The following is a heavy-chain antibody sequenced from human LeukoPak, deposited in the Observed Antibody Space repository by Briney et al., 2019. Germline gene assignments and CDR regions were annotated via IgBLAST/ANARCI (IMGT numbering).Heavy chain of an antibody. J-gene: IGHJ4*02. Sequence: AASVKVSCKASGYTFTTYYIHWVRQAPGQGLEWMGTINPIGGTTDYAQKFQGRVTMTRDTSTSTVYMELSSLRSEDTAVYYCARQQGLQNLNFDYWGQGTLVTVSS. CDR3: ARQQGLQNLNFDY. CDR2: INPIGGTT. V-gene: IGHV1-46*01. CDR1: GYTFTTYY. D-gene: IGHD4-11*01.